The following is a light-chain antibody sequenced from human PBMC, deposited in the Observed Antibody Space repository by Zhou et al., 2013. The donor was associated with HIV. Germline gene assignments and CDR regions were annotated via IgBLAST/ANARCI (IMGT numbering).Light chain of an antibody. V-gene: IGKV1-5*03. CDR3: QQYNSYWT. CDR1: QSISTW. J-gene: IGKJ1*01. Sequence: IQMTQSPSTLSASVGDRVTITCRASQSISTWLAWYQQRRGQAPKLLIYKASNLESGVPSRFSGGGSGTEFTLTINSLQPDDFATYYCQQYNSYWTFGQGTKVEIK. CDR2: KAS.